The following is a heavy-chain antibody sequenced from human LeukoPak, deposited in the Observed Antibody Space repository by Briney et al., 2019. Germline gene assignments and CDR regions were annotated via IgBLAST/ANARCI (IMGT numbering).Heavy chain of an antibody. CDR2: IWYDGSNK. J-gene: IGHJ6*02. V-gene: IGHV3-33*01. CDR3: ARDRFSSSYYYYGMDV. CDR1: GFTFSSYG. D-gene: IGHD6-13*01. Sequence: PPGRSLRLSCAASGFTFSSYGMHWVRQAPGKGLEWVAVIWYDGSNKYYADSVKGRFTISRDNSKNTLYLQMNSLRAEDTAVYYCARDRFSSSYYYYGMDVWGQGTTVTVSS.